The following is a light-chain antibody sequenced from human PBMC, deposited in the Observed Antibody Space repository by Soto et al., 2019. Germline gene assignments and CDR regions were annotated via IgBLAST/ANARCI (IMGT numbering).Light chain of an antibody. Sequence: DIQMTQSPSSLSASVGDRVTITCRASQNIGNNLNWYQQKPGRAPKLLIYAASRVHSGVPSRFSASGSGTDFTVTISLLQLEDLATYYCQQSHSSPPNTFGQGTTVEMK. CDR2: AAS. V-gene: IGKV1-39*01. CDR1: QNIGNN. J-gene: IGKJ2*01. CDR3: QQSHSSPPNT.